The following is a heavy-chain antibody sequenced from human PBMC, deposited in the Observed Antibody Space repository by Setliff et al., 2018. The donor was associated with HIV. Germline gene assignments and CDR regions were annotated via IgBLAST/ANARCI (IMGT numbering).Heavy chain of an antibody. CDR3: VRGYRSAWNSWFDA. J-gene: IGHJ5*02. CDR2: LNPSEGTT. V-gene: IGHV1-46*01. Sequence: ASVKVSCKASGGTFSSYGITWVRRAPGQGLEWTGILNPSEGTTSFAQKFQGRVTMTRDTSTSTVYMDLSSLRADDTAVYYCVRGYRSAWNSWFDAWGQGTRVTVSS. D-gene: IGHD6-19*01. CDR1: GGTFSSYG.